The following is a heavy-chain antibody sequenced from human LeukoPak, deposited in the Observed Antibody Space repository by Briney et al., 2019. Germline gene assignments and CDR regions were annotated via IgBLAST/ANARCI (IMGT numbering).Heavy chain of an antibody. CDR2: IKSKTDGGTT. CDR3: TTVSYGDSPRGYYGMDV. D-gene: IGHD4-17*01. J-gene: IGHJ6*02. V-gene: IGHV3-15*01. CDR1: GFTFSNAW. Sequence: GGSLRLSCAASGFTFSNAWMSWVRQAPGKGLEWVGRIKSKTDGGTTDYAAPVKGRFTISRDDSKNTLYLQMNSLKTEDTAVYYCTTVSYGDSPRGYYGMDVWGQGTTVTVSS.